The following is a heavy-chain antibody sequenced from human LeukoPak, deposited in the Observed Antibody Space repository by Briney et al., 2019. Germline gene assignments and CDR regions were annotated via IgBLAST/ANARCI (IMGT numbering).Heavy chain of an antibody. CDR3: ARQTAVADTFDYFDH. V-gene: IGHV4-39*01. CDR2: VYYSGGT. D-gene: IGHD6-19*01. Sequence: SETLSLTCTVSGVSISSTTYYWGWIRQPPGKGLEWIGSVYYSGGTYYNPSLKSRVTVSIDTSKNQFSLKLSSVTAADTAVYYCARQTAVADTFDYFDHWGQGTLVTVSS. J-gene: IGHJ4*02. CDR1: GVSISSTTYY.